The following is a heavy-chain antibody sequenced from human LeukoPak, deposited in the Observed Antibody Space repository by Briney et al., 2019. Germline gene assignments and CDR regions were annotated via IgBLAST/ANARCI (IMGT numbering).Heavy chain of an antibody. CDR1: GGSISSSSYY. CDR2: IYYSGST. Sequence: SETLALTCTVSGGSISSSSYYWGWIRQPPGKGLEWIGSIYYSGSTYYNPSLKSRVTISVDTSKNQFSLKLSSVTAADTAVYYCASGNYYYYGMDVWGQGTTVTVSS. CDR3: ASGNYYYYGMDV. V-gene: IGHV4-39*07. J-gene: IGHJ6*02.